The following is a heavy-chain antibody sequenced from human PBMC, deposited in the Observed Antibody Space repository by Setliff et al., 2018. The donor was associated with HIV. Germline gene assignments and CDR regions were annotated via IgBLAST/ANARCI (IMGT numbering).Heavy chain of an antibody. J-gene: IGHJ4*02. CDR3: ARDSDYYDSSGRHIRLFDY. CDR2: INHSGST. V-gene: IGHV4-34*01. CDR1: GDSISSHY. Sequence: SETLSLTCTVSGDSISSHYWSWIRQPPGKGLEWIGEINHSGSTNYNPSLKSRVIISVDLSKNQFSLKLSSVTAADTAVYYCARDSDYYDSSGRHIRLFDYWGQGTLVTVSS. D-gene: IGHD3-22*01.